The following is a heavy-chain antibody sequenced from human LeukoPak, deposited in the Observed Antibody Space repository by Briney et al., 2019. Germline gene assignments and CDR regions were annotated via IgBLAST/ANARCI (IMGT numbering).Heavy chain of an antibody. Sequence: GGSLRLSCAVSGFTVTNRYMTWVRQAPGKGLEWVSIIFFTGKTYYGDSLGGRFTVSRDISKNSVYLQMNNLRVEDTAVYCCARADFAGYLHAFDLWGQGTVVTVSS. V-gene: IGHV3-53*01. J-gene: IGHJ3*01. CDR2: IFFTGKT. CDR1: GFTVTNRY. CDR3: ARADFAGYLHAFDL. D-gene: IGHD5-12*01.